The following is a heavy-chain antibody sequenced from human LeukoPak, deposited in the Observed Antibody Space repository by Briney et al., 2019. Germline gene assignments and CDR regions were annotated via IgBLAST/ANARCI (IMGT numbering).Heavy chain of an antibody. V-gene: IGHV3-23*01. Sequence: PGGSLRLSCAASGFTFSNYAMTWVPQAPGKGLELVSVISASGGNRDYADSVKGRFTISRDNAENTLSLLMNSLRDDDTAVYYCARYYPGTRLDVWGQGTTVTVSS. CDR2: ISASGGNR. CDR1: GFTFSNYA. D-gene: IGHD3-16*01. CDR3: ARYYPGTRLDV. J-gene: IGHJ6*02.